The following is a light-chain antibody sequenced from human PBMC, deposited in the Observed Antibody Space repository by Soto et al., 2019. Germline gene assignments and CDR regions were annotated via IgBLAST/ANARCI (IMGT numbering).Light chain of an antibody. CDR3: TSWTTSTTMI. J-gene: IGLJ2*01. V-gene: IGLV2-14*03. CDR1: SSDIGAYNF. CDR2: DVN. Sequence: QSALTQPASVSGSPGQSITISCTGTSSDIGAYNFVSWYQQHPGKAPKLMLYDVNIRPSGASNRFSGSKSGNTASLTIAGLQAEDEADYYCTSWTTSTTMIFGGGINLTVL.